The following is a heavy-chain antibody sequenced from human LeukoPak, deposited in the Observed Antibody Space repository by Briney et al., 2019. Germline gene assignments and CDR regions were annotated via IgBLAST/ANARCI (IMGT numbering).Heavy chain of an antibody. Sequence: GGSLRLSCAASGLTFSSYSMNWVRQAPGKGLEWVSSISSSSSYKYYADSVKGRFTISRDNSKNTLYLQMNSLRAEDTAVYYCANPGSSWLYYYGMDVWGQGTTVTVSS. CDR2: ISSSSSYK. CDR3: ANPGSSWLYYYGMDV. CDR1: GLTFSSYS. V-gene: IGHV3-21*04. D-gene: IGHD6-13*01. J-gene: IGHJ6*02.